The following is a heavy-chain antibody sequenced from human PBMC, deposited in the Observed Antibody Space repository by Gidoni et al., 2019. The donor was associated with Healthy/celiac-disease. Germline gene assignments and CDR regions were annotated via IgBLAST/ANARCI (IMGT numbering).Heavy chain of an antibody. CDR1: GFSLSTSGVG. V-gene: IGHV2-5*02. CDR2: IYWDDDK. CDR3: AHAFDCWSGYQNYFDY. D-gene: IGHD3-3*01. J-gene: IGHJ4*02. Sequence: QITLKESGPTLVKPTQTLTLTCTFSGFSLSTSGVGVGWIRQPPGKALEWLALIYWDDDKRYSPSLKSRLTITKDTSKNQVVLIMTNMDPVDTATYYCAHAFDCWSGYQNYFDYWGQGTLVTVSS.